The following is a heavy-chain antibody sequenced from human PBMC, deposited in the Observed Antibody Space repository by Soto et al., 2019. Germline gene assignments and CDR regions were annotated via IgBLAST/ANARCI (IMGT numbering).Heavy chain of an antibody. V-gene: IGHV4-34*01. Sequence: SETLSLTCAVYGGSFSGYYWSWIRQPPGKGLEWIGEINHSGSTNYNPSLKSRVTISVDTSKNQFSLKLSSVTAADTAVYYCARVVYGSGSYIYYYYYGMDVWGQGTTVTVSS. CDR2: INHSGST. CDR3: ARVVYGSGSYIYYYYYGMDV. CDR1: GGSFSGYY. D-gene: IGHD3-10*01. J-gene: IGHJ6*02.